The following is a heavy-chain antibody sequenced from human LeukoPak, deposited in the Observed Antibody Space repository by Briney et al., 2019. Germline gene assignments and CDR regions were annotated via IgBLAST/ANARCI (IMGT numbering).Heavy chain of an antibody. Sequence: ASVKVSCKASGYTFTSYGISWVRQAPGQGLEWMGWISAYNGNTNYAQKLQGRVTMTTDTSTSTAYMEPKSLRYDDTAVHYCARDRYGYYDSSGYYYRDFDYWGQGTLVTVSS. V-gene: IGHV1-18*01. CDR3: ARDRYGYYDSSGYYYRDFDY. D-gene: IGHD3-22*01. CDR1: GYTFTSYG. CDR2: ISAYNGNT. J-gene: IGHJ4*02.